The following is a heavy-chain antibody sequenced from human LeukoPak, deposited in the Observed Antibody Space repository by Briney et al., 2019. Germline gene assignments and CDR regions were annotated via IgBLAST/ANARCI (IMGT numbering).Heavy chain of an antibody. CDR1: GGSFSGYY. CDR3: AKSSSSGFRYFDL. CDR2: INDSGST. V-gene: IGHV4-34*01. D-gene: IGHD6-6*01. Sequence: SSETLSLTCAVYGGSFSGYYWSWIRQPPGKGLEWVGEINDSGSTNYNPSLKSRVTISVDTSKNQFSLKLTSVTAADTAVYYCAKSSSSGFRYFDLWGRGTLVTVSS. J-gene: IGHJ2*01.